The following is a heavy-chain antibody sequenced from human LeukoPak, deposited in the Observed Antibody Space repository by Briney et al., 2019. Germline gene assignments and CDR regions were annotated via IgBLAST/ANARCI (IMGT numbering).Heavy chain of an antibody. V-gene: IGHV4-59*01. D-gene: IGHD2-2*02. CDR3: ARGGTVQAGLPAEMDL. CDR2: IYSSGST. CDR1: GGSISSYY. J-gene: IGHJ6*04. Sequence: SETLSLTCTVSGGSISSYYWNWIRQSPGKGLEWIAYIYSSGSTKYNPSLKSRVTISVDTSKNQFSLKVSYVTAAHTAVYYCARGGTVQAGLPAEMDLWGKGTTVTLSS.